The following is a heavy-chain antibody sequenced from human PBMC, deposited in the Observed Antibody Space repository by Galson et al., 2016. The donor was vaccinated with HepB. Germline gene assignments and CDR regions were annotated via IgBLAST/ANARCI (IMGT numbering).Heavy chain of an antibody. J-gene: IGHJ4*02. CDR3: TKTGSGWYFDY. CDR2: ISYDGRKI. D-gene: IGHD6-19*01. V-gene: IGHV3-30-3*02. Sequence: SLRLSCAASGFTFTSRATHWVRQAPGKGLEWVAVISYDGRKIFYADSVRGRFSISRDNSKNTLFLQMNSLRAGDTAVYYCTKTGSGWYFDYWGQGTLVTVSS. CDR1: GFTFTSRA.